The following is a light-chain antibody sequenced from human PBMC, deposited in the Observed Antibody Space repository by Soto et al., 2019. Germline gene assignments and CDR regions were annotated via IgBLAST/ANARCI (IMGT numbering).Light chain of an antibody. CDR1: QSVSGW. Sequence: DIQMTQSPSTLSASVGDTVTVTCRASQSVSGWLAWYQQKPAEAPKLLIYDASALPRGVPSMFSGSGSGTKFTLNNASLQPDDFATYYCQQYETFSGTFGPGTKVEI. CDR3: QQYETFSGT. V-gene: IGKV1-5*01. J-gene: IGKJ1*01. CDR2: DAS.